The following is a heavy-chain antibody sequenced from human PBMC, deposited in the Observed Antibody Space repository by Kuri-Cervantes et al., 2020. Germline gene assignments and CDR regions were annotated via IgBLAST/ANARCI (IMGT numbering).Heavy chain of an antibody. CDR2: IYSGGST. CDR1: GFTFGDYA. CDR3: ARSKLLWFGTFDY. J-gene: IGHJ4*02. D-gene: IGHD3-10*01. Sequence: GESLKISCTASGFTFGDYAMSWFRQAPGKGLEWVSVIYSGGSTYYADSVKGRFTISRDNSKNTLYLQMNSLRAEDTAVYYCARSKLLWFGTFDYWGQGTLVTVSS. V-gene: IGHV3-66*02.